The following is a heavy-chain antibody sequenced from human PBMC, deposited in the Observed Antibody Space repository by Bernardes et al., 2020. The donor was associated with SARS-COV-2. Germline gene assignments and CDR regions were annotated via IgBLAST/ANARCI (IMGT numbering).Heavy chain of an antibody. CDR1: GGSFSGYY. CDR2: INHSGST. V-gene: IGHV4-34*01. CDR3: ARLNILTGYEGMDV. D-gene: IGHD3-9*01. Sequence: SETLSLTCAVYGGSFSGYYWSWIRQPPGKGLEWIGEINHSGSTNYNPSLKSRVTISVDTSKNQFSLKLSSVTAADTAVYYCARLNILTGYEGMDVWGQGTTVTVSS. J-gene: IGHJ6*02.